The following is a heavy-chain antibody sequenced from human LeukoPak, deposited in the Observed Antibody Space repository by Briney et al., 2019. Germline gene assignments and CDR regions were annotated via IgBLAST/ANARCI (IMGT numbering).Heavy chain of an antibody. CDR3: ARDRGGNEFDY. CDR1: GFIFSSYS. CDR2: ISYDGNNN. J-gene: IGHJ4*02. V-gene: IGHV3-30*03. D-gene: IGHD4-23*01. Sequence: GGSLRLSCAASGFIFSSYSMNWVRQAPGKGLEWMATISYDGNNNYYTYSVKGRFTVSRDNSKNTLYLQMNSLRGEDTGVYYCARDRGGNEFDYWGQGTLVTVSS.